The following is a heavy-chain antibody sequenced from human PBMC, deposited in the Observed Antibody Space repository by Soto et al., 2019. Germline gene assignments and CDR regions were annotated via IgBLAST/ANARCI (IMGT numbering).Heavy chain of an antibody. V-gene: IGHV3-74*01. CDR2: IDPDGSST. CDR1: GVTFRNYW. J-gene: IGHJ3*02. D-gene: IGHD7-27*01. CDR3: TRDGDGPGIGVDI. Sequence: PGGSLRLSCAGSGVTFRNYWMHWVRQVPGKGLVWVSRIDPDGSSTHYADSVKGRFIISRDNAKNTVYMQMNSLRVEDTAVYYCTRDGDGPGIGVDICGQGTLVTVSS.